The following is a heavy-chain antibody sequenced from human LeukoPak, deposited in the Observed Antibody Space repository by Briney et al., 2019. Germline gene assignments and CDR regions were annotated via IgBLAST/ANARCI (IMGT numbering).Heavy chain of an antibody. V-gene: IGHV1-69*04. CDR3: ARDGLFFGELLDIQAYNYGMDV. CDR1: GGTFSSYA. Sequence: SVKVSCKASGGTFSSYAISWVRQAPGQGLEWMGRIIPILGIANYAQKFQGRVTITADKSTSTAYMELSSLRSEDTAVYYCARDGLFFGELLDIQAYNYGMDVWGQGTTVTVSS. CDR2: IIPILGIA. D-gene: IGHD3-10*01. J-gene: IGHJ6*02.